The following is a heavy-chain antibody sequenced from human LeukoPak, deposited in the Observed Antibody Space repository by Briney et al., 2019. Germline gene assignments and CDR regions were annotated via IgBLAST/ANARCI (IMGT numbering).Heavy chain of an antibody. J-gene: IGHJ4*02. CDR3: ARGGGIKRRYSSITSSLDY. CDR2: ISSSSSTT. D-gene: IGHD6-13*01. V-gene: IGHV3-48*01. Sequence: GGSLRPSCAASGLTFSSCSMNWVRQAPGKGLEWASYISSSSSTTYYADSVKGRFTISRDNAKNSLYLQMNSLRAEDTAVYYCARGGGIKRRYSSITSSLDYWGQGTLVTVSS. CDR1: GLTFSSCS.